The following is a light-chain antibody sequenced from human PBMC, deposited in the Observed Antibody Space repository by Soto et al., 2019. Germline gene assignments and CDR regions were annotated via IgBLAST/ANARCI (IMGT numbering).Light chain of an antibody. CDR2: RAS. Sequence: DIQMTQSPSTLSASVGDRVTITCRASQNINNWLAWYQQKPGKAPKLLIYRASSLENGVPSRFSGRGSGTDFIFTITSLQPDDFATYYCQQYNSDSTFGQGTKVEI. CDR1: QNINNW. CDR3: QQYNSDST. V-gene: IGKV1-5*03. J-gene: IGKJ1*01.